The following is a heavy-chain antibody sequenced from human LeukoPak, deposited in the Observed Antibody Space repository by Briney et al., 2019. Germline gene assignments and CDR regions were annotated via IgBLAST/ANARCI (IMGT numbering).Heavy chain of an antibody. CDR1: GGSFSGYY. CDR3: ARGLEGGTIFGVVTQRGVWFDP. Sequence: PSETLSLTCAVYGGSFSGYYWSWLRQPPGKGLEWIGEINHSGSTNYNPSLKSRVTISVDPSKNQFSLKLSSVTAADTAVYYRARGLEGGTIFGVVTQRGVWFDPWGQGTLVTVSS. CDR2: INHSGST. J-gene: IGHJ5*02. D-gene: IGHD3-3*01. V-gene: IGHV4-34*01.